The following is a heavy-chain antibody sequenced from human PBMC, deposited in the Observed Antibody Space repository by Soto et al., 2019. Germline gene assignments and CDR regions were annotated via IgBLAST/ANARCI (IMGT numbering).Heavy chain of an antibody. CDR3: ARDPAYEYDPTAYFLN. J-gene: IGHJ4*02. CDR1: GFTFSSYG. CDR2: IRFDGNKK. Sequence: QVQLVESGGGVVQPGRSLRLSCAASGFTFSSYGMHWVRQAPGKGLEWVAVIRFDGNKKYYADSVKGRFDISRDNSENMLYLEMNGLRVDDSAVYYCARDPAYEYDPTAYFLNWGQGTLVTVSS. D-gene: IGHD3-9*01. V-gene: IGHV3-33*01.